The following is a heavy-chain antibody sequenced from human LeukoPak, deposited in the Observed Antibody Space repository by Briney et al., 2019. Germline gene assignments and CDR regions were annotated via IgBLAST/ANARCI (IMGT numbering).Heavy chain of an antibody. CDR3: ARGAPYYDFWSGYLALDP. J-gene: IGHJ5*02. D-gene: IGHD3-3*01. Sequence: SETLSLTCAVYGGSFSGYYWSWIRQPPGKGLEWIGEINHSRSTNYNPSLKSRVTISVDTSKNQFSLKLSSVTAADTAVYYCARGAPYYDFWSGYLALDPWGQGTLVTVSS. CDR1: GGSFSGYY. CDR2: INHSRST. V-gene: IGHV4-34*01.